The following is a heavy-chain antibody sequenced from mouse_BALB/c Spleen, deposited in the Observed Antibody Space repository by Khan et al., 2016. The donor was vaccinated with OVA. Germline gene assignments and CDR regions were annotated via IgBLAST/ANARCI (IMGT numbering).Heavy chain of an antibody. J-gene: IGHJ4*01. CDR3: AIYGNYAMDY. CDR2: INTYTGEP. CDR1: GYTFTNYG. Sequence: QIQLVQSGPELKKPGETVKISCKASGYTFTNYGMNWVKQAPGKGLKWMGWINTYTGEPTYADDFKGRFAFSLETSASTAYLQINNLKNEDMAKYFCAIYGNYAMDYWGQGTAVTVSS. D-gene: IGHD2-1*01. V-gene: IGHV9-1*02.